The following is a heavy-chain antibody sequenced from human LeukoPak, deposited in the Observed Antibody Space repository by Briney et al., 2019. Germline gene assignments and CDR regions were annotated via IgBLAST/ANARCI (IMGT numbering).Heavy chain of an antibody. CDR1: GGSISSYY. D-gene: IGHD5-24*01. Sequence: SETLSLTCTVSGGSISSYYWSWIRQPAGKGLEWIGRIYTSGSTNYNPSLKSRVTISVDTSKNQFSLKLSSVTAADTAVYYCARLGWLQTRRHFDYWGQGTLVTVSS. CDR3: ARLGWLQTRRHFDY. CDR2: IYTSGST. V-gene: IGHV4-4*07. J-gene: IGHJ4*02.